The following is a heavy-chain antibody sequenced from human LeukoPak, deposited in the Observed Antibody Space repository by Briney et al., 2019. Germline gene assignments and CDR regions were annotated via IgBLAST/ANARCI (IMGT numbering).Heavy chain of an antibody. J-gene: IGHJ5*02. CDR1: GCTFTSYG. CDR2: ISAYNGNT. V-gene: IGHV1-18*04. D-gene: IGHD3-10*01. Sequence: ASVKVSCKASGCTFTSYGITWVRQAPGQGLEWMGWISAYNGNTNYAQNLQGRVTMTTDTSTSTAYMELRSLRSDDTAVYYCARARLWFGELSLPFDPWGQGTLVTVSS. CDR3: ARARLWFGELSLPFDP.